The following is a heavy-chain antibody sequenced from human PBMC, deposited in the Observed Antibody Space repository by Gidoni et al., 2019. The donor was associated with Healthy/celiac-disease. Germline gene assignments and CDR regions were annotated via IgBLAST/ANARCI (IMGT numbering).Heavy chain of an antibody. D-gene: IGHD3-16*01. CDR2: IDHSGST. Sequence: QVQLQQWGAGLLQPSATLSLTCAVYGGSFSGYYWSWIRQPPGKGLEWIGEIDHSGSTNYNQSLKSRVTIAVDTSKNQFSLKLSSVTAADTAVYYCARGIGSVWGYYYYGMDVWGQGTTVTVSS. CDR3: ARGIGSVWGYYYYGMDV. CDR1: GGSFSGYY. J-gene: IGHJ6*02. V-gene: IGHV4-34*01.